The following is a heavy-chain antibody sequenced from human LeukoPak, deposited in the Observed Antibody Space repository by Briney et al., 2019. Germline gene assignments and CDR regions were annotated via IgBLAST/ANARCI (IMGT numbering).Heavy chain of an antibody. V-gene: IGHV3-48*01. Sequence: GGSLRLSCAASGFTFSSYSMNWVRQAPGKGLEWVSYISSSSSTIYYADSVKGRFTISRDNAKNSLYLQMNSLRAEDTAVYYCARDFILSYDSSGYYDYWGQGTLVTVSS. CDR3: ARDFILSYDSSGYYDY. D-gene: IGHD3-22*01. J-gene: IGHJ4*02. CDR1: GFTFSSYS. CDR2: ISSSSSTI.